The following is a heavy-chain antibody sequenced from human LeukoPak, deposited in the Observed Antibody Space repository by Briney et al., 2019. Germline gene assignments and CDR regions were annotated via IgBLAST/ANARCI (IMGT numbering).Heavy chain of an antibody. V-gene: IGHV3-49*04. J-gene: IGHJ4*02. CDR2: IRSKAFSETA. CDR1: GFTFGDYA. D-gene: IGHD7-27*01. Sequence: GGSLRLSCTVSGFTFGDYAINWVRQAPGKGLEWVGFIRSKAFSETAEYAASVKGRFTISRDDSKSIAYLQMNSLKTEDTAVYYCTRDRGSSTLGDYWSQGTLVTVSS. CDR3: TRDRGSSTLGDY.